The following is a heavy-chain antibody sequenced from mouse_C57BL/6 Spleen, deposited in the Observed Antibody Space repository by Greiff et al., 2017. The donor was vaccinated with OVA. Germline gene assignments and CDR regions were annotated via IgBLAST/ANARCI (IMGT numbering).Heavy chain of an antibody. J-gene: IGHJ3*01. Sequence: EVQLQQSGAELVKPGASVKLSCTASGFNIKDYYMHWVKQRTEQGLEWIGRIDPEDGETKYAPKFQGKATITADTSSNTAYLQLSSLTSEDTAVYYCATYSNYGAYWGQGTLVTVSA. CDR1: GFNIKDYY. CDR2: IDPEDGET. CDR3: ATYSNYGAY. D-gene: IGHD2-5*01. V-gene: IGHV14-2*01.